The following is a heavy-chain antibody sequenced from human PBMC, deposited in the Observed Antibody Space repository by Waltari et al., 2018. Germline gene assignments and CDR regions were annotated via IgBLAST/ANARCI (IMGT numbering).Heavy chain of an antibody. CDR1: GFTFSSYA. J-gene: IGHJ6*02. D-gene: IGHD6-13*01. Sequence: EVQLLESGGDLVQPGGSLRLSCSASGFTFSSYAMSWVRQAPGKGLEWVSAISGSGGSTYYADSVKGRFTISRDNSKNTLYLQMNSLRAEDTAVYYCARDLSSYSSSWYSTYYYYGMDVWGQGTTVTVSS. CDR2: ISGSGGST. CDR3: ARDLSSYSSSWYSTYYYYGMDV. V-gene: IGHV3-23*01.